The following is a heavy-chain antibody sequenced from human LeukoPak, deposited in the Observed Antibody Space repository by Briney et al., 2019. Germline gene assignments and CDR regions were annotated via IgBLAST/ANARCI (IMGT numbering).Heavy chain of an antibody. V-gene: IGHV3-23*01. J-gene: IGHJ4*02. CDR2: ISGSGGST. CDR1: GFTLSSYA. Sequence: GGSLRLSCAASGFTLSSYAMSWVRQAPGKGLEWVSAISGSGGSTYYADSVKGRFTISRDNSKNTLYLQMNSLRAEDTAVYYCAKVLDIVVVVAATDYWGQGTLVTVSS. CDR3: AKVLDIVVVVAATDY. D-gene: IGHD2-15*01.